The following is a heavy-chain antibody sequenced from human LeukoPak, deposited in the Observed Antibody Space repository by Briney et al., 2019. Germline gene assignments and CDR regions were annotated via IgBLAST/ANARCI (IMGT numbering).Heavy chain of an antibody. CDR1: GYSISSGYY. D-gene: IGHD2-2*02. CDR3: ARMRCSSTSCCTHYYYYYMDV. J-gene: IGHJ6*03. Sequence: SETLSLTCAVSGYSISSGYYWGWIRQPPGKGLEWIGSIYHSGSTYYNPSLKSRVTISVDTSKNQFSLKLSSVTAADTAVYYCARMRCSSTSCCTHYYYYYMDVWGKGTTVTVSS. CDR2: IYHSGST. V-gene: IGHV4-38-2*01.